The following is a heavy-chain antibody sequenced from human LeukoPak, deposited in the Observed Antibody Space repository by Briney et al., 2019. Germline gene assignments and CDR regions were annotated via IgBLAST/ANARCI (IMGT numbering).Heavy chain of an antibody. CDR2: IYYSGST. CDR3: ARGPPPDFDY. J-gene: IGHJ4*02. CDR1: GDSISIYY. Sequence: SETLSLTCSVSGDSISIYYWSWIRQPPGKGLEWIGYIYYSGSTYYNPSLKSRVTISVDTSKNQFSLKLNSVTAADTAVYCCARGPPPDFDYWGRGTLVTISS. V-gene: IGHV4-59*12.